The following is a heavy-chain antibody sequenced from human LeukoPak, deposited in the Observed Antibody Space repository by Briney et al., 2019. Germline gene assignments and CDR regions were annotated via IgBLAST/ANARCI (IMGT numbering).Heavy chain of an antibody. J-gene: IGHJ4*02. V-gene: IGHV3-23*01. Sequence: GGSLRLSCAASGFTFSSYAMSWVRQAPGKGLEWVSVVSGSGGSTYYADSVKGRFTISRDNSKNTLYLQMNNLRAEDTAVYYCAKEEYYYDSSGYSPAFDYWGQGTLVTVSS. CDR3: AKEEYYYDSSGYSPAFDY. D-gene: IGHD3-22*01. CDR2: VSGSGGST. CDR1: GFTFSSYA.